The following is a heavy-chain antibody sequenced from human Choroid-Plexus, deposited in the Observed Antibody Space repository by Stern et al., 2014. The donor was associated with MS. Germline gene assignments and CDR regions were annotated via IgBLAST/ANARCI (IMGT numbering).Heavy chain of an antibody. CDR1: GFTFGGCA. CDR2: VSYDGSNK. V-gene: IGHV3-30*18. J-gene: IGHJ5*02. D-gene: IGHD2/OR15-2a*01. CDR3: AKDRQYLTYFFDH. Sequence: QVQLVESGGGVVQPGRPLRLSCVASGFTFGGCAMNWVRQAPGKGLEWVGGVSYDGSNKYYADSVKGRFTISRDNSQTTLYMQMSSLRPEDTAVYYCAKDRQYLTYFFDHWGQGSLVTVSS.